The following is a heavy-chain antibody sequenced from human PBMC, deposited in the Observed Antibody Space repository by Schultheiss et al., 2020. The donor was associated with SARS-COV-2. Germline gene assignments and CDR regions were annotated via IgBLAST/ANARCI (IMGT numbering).Heavy chain of an antibody. Sequence: ASVKVSCKASGYTFTAYYIHWVRQAPGQGLEWMGWINLDSGDTNYAQKFQDWVTMTRDTSISTAYVEIYSLKSDDTAVYYCASGGLLWFGELLYVLGYWGQGTLVTVSS. CDR3: ASGGLLWFGELLYVLGY. D-gene: IGHD3-10*01. V-gene: IGHV1-2*04. J-gene: IGHJ4*02. CDR1: GYTFTAYY. CDR2: INLDSGDT.